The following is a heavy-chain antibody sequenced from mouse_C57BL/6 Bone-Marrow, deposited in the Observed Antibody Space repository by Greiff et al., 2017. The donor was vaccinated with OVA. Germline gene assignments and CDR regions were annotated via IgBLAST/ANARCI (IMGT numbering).Heavy chain of an antibody. Sequence: VQLQQSGAELVRPGASVKLSCTASGFNIKDDYMHWVKQRPEQGLEWIGWIDPENGDTEYASKFQGKATITADTSSNTAYLQLSSLTSEDTAGYYCTTWLLRSYWGQGTLVTVSA. CDR3: TTWLLRSY. D-gene: IGHD1-1*01. CDR1: GFNIKDDY. V-gene: IGHV14-4*01. J-gene: IGHJ3*01. CDR2: IDPENGDT.